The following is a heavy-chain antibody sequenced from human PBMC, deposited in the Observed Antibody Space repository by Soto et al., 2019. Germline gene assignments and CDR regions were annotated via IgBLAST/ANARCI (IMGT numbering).Heavy chain of an antibody. CDR3: PKEPQVPAAVSNGFDF. J-gene: IGHJ3*01. D-gene: IGHD2-2*01. V-gene: IGHV3-30*18. CDR2: ISAGGSEK. Sequence: QVQLVESGGGVVQPGRSLRLSCAGSGFIFNSYAMHWVRQAPGKGREWVAVISAGGSEKYAASVKGRFIISRDNSQRTVYLQLNGLRSEDTAVYYCPKEPQVPAAVSNGFDFGGQGTMVTFSS. CDR1: GFIFNSYA.